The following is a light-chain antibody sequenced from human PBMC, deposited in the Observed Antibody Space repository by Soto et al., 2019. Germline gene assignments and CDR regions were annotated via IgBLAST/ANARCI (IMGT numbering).Light chain of an antibody. Sequence: QSALTQPASVSGSPGQSITISCTGTSSDVGSYNLVSWYQQHPGKAPKLMIYAVNKRPSGVSNRFSGSKSGNTASLTISGFQAEDEADYYCCSYAGRSTPYVFGSGTKVTVL. CDR3: CSYAGRSTPYV. CDR1: SSDVGSYNL. J-gene: IGLJ1*01. V-gene: IGLV2-23*02. CDR2: AVN.